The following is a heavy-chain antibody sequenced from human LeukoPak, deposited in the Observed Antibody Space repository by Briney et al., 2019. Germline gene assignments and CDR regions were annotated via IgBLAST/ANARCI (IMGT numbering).Heavy chain of an antibody. V-gene: IGHV4-39*07. D-gene: IGHD3-9*01. J-gene: IGHJ4*02. CDR3: ARGYYDILTGYYSQGLPLDY. CDR2: IYYSGST. CDR1: GGSISSSSYY. Sequence: SETLSLTCTVSGGSISSSSYYWGWIRQPPGKGLEWIGSIYYSGSTYYNPSLKSRVTISVDTSKNQFSLKLSSVTAADTAVYYCARGYYDILTGYYSQGLPLDYWGQGTLVTVSS.